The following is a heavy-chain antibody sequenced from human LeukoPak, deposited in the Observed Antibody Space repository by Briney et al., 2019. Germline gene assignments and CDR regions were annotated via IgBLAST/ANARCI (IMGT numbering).Heavy chain of an antibody. Sequence: PSETLSLTCSVSGYSFTSGHYWGWIRQPPGKGLEWIANIYHTGSAHYNPSLKSRVTISVDTSKNQFSLKLSSVTAADTAVYYCAREDPLLRYFPHWGQGTLVTVSS. D-gene: IGHD3-9*01. CDR1: GYSFTSGHY. CDR2: IYHTGSA. V-gene: IGHV4-38-2*02. J-gene: IGHJ4*02. CDR3: AREDPLLRYFPH.